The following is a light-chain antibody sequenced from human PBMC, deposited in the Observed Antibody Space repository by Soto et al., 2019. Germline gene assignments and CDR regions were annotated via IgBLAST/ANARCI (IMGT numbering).Light chain of an antibody. Sequence: EIVMTQSPGTLSLSPGERATLSCRASQSVRSSYLAWYHQKPGQAPRLLIYGASSMATGIPDRFSGSGSGTDFTLTISRLEPEDFALYYCQHYGSSFLVTFGQGTRLEIK. CDR2: GAS. V-gene: IGKV3-20*01. CDR3: QHYGSSFLVT. CDR1: QSVRSSY. J-gene: IGKJ5*01.